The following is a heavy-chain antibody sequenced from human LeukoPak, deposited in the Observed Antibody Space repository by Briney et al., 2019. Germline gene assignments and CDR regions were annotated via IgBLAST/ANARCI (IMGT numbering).Heavy chain of an antibody. CDR2: ISGSGGST. CDR1: GFTFSSYA. V-gene: IGHV3-23*01. Sequence: GGSLRLSCAASGFTFSSYAMSWVRQAPGKGLEWVSAISGSGGSTYYADSVKGRFTISRDNSKNTLYLQMNSLRAEDTAVYYCARESTYYYDSSGYSPYYFDYWGQGTLVTVSS. CDR3: ARESTYYYDSSGYSPYYFDY. J-gene: IGHJ4*02. D-gene: IGHD3-22*01.